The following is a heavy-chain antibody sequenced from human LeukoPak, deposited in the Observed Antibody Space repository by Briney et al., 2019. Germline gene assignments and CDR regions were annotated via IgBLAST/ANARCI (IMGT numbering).Heavy chain of an antibody. CDR2: INHSGST. CDR1: GGSFSGYY. D-gene: IGHD5-24*01. V-gene: IGHV4-34*01. CDR3: ARGLGEMASILGY. Sequence: SETLSLTCAVYGGSFSGYYWSWIRQPPGKGLEWIGEINHSGSTNYNPSLKSRVTISVDKSKNQFSLKLSSVTAADTAVYYCARGLGEMASILGYWGQGTLVTVSS. J-gene: IGHJ4*02.